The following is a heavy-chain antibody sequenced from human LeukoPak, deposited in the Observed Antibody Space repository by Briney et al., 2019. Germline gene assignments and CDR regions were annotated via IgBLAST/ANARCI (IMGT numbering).Heavy chain of an antibody. V-gene: IGHV1-69*13. J-gene: IGHJ6*02. CDR1: GGTFSSYA. CDR2: IIPIFGTA. Sequence: ASVNVSCTASGGTFSSYAISWVRQAPGQGLEWMGGIIPIFGTANYAQKFQGRVTITADESTSTAYMELSSLRSEDTAVYYCARVVVSSTRNYYYYGMDVWGQGTTVTVSS. D-gene: IGHD2-2*01. CDR3: ARVVVSSTRNYYYYGMDV.